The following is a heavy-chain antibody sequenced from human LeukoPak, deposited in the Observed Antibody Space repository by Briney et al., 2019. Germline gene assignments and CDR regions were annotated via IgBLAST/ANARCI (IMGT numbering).Heavy chain of an antibody. D-gene: IGHD6-19*01. J-gene: IGHJ4*02. CDR2: ISGSGGST. CDR3: AKDLGPGYSSGPSLFDY. V-gene: IGHV3-23*01. Sequence: PGASLRLSCAASGFTFSSYAMSWVRQAPGKGLEWVSAISGSGGSTYYADSVKGRFTISRDNSKNTLYLQMNSLRAEDTAVYYCAKDLGPGYSSGPSLFDYWGQGTLVTVSS. CDR1: GFTFSSYA.